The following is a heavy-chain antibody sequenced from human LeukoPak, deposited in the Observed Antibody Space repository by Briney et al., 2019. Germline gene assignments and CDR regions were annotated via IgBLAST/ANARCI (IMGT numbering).Heavy chain of an antibody. V-gene: IGHV3-7*01. J-gene: IGHJ4*02. D-gene: IGHD2-15*01. Sequence: GGSLRLSCAASGFTFSSSWMSWVRQAPGMGLEWVANIKQDGSEKYYVDSVKGRFTISRDNAKNSLYLQMNSLRAEDTAVYYCAIGDYIDYWGQGTLVTVSS. CDR2: IKQDGSEK. CDR3: AIGDYIDY. CDR1: GFTFSSSW.